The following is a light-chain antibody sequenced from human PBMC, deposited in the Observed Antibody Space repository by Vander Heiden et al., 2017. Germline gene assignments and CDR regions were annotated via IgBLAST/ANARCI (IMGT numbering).Light chain of an antibody. CDR2: DAS. CDR3: QQYDNLPFT. Sequence: DIQMPQSPSSLSASVGDRVPITCQASQDISNYLNWYQQKPGKAPKLLIYDASNLETGAPSRFSGSGSGTDFTFTISSLQPEDIATYYCQQYDNLPFTFGPGTKVDIK. V-gene: IGKV1-33*01. CDR1: QDISNY. J-gene: IGKJ3*01.